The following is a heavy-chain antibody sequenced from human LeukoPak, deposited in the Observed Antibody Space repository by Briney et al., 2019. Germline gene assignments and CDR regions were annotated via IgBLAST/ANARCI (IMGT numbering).Heavy chain of an antibody. Sequence: ASVKVSCKASGYTFTGYYMHWVRQAPGQGLEWMGWINPNSGGTNYAQKFQGRVTMTRDTSISTAYMELSRLRSDDTAVYYCARGWDRYYYDSSDYWGQGTLVTVSS. D-gene: IGHD3-22*01. CDR2: INPNSGGT. CDR1: GYTFTGYY. CDR3: ARGWDRYYYDSSDY. J-gene: IGHJ4*02. V-gene: IGHV1-2*02.